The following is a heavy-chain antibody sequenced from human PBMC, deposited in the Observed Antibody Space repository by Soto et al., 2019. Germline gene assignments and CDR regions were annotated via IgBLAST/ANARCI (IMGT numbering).Heavy chain of an antibody. D-gene: IGHD4-17*01. J-gene: IGHJ4*02. CDR2: IIPIFGTA. CDR1: GGTFSSYV. Sequence: RASVKVSCQASGGTFSSYVISWVRQAPGQGLEWMGGIIPIFGTANYAQKFQGRVTITADESTSTAYMELSSLRSEDTAVYYCARGYGGYHIIWQAKRYYFDYWGQGTLVTVSS. V-gene: IGHV1-69*13. CDR3: ARGYGGYHIIWQAKRYYFDY.